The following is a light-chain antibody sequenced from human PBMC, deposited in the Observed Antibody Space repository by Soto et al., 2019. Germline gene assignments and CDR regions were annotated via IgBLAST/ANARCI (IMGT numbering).Light chain of an antibody. CDR3: QQRSNWQVT. J-gene: IGKJ5*01. CDR1: QNVDSNY. CDR2: DAS. V-gene: IGKV3D-11*02. Sequence: EIVLTQSPGTLSLSPGEEATLSCRASQNVDSNYLAWYQQKPGQAPRLLIYDASNRATGIPARFSGSGSGTDFTLTISSLEPEDFAVYYCQQRSNWQVTFGQGTRLEIK.